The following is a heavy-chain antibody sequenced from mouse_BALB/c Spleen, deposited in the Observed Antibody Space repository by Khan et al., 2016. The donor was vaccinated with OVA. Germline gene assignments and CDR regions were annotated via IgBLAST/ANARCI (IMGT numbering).Heavy chain of an antibody. V-gene: IGHV1-9*01. CDR3: ARGNYYGSSSWFGY. Sequence: QVQLQQSGAELMKPGASVKISCKATGYTFSSYWIEWVKQRPGHGLEWIGEILPGSGRNNYNEKFKGKATFTADTSSNTAYMQISSLTSEDSAVYYCARGNYYGSSSWFGYWGQGTLVTVSA. CDR2: ILPGSGRN. D-gene: IGHD1-1*01. CDR1: GYTFSSYW. J-gene: IGHJ3*01.